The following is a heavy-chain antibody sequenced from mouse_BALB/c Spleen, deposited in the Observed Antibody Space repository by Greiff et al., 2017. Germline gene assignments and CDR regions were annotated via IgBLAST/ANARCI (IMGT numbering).Heavy chain of an antibody. CDR2: ISYDGSN. D-gene: IGHD2-1*01. CDR1: GYSITSGYY. CDR3: AREKGDYGNYGGFAY. Sequence: DVHLVESGPGLVKPSQSLSLTCSVTGYSITSGYYWNWIRQFPGNKLEWMGYISYDGSNNYNPSLKNRISITRDTSKNQFFLKLNSVTTEDTATYYCAREKGDYGNYGGFAYWGQGTLVTVSA. V-gene: IGHV3-6*02. J-gene: IGHJ3*01.